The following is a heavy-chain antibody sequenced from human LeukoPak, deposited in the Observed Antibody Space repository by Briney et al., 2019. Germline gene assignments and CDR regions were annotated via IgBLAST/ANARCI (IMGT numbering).Heavy chain of an antibody. J-gene: IGHJ6*03. D-gene: IGHD3-22*01. CDR1: GGPFSGYY. CDR2: INHSGST. V-gene: IGHV4-34*01. CDR3: ARGSFYDSSGHSDYYFYHYMDV. Sequence: SETLSLTCAVHGGPFSGYYWNWIRQSPGKGLEWIGEINHSGSTNYNPSLKSRVTMSVDTSKNQFSLRLSSMTAADTARYYCARGSFYDSSGHSDYYFYHYMDVWGTGTTVAVSS.